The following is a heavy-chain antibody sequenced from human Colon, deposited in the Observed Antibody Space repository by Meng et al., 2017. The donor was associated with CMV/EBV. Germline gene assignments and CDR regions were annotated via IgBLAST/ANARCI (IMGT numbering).Heavy chain of an antibody. J-gene: IGHJ4*02. D-gene: IGHD2-2*01. CDR2: ISWNSGSI. CDR1: GFTFDDYA. Sequence: SLKISCAASGFTFDDYAMHWVRQAPGKGLEWVSGISWNSGSIGYADSVKGRFTISRDNAKNSVSLQMNALKVEDTAVYYCMRDLLPIRLIPAAQDYWGQGTLVTVSS. V-gene: IGHV3-9*01. CDR3: MRDLLPIRLIPAAQDY.